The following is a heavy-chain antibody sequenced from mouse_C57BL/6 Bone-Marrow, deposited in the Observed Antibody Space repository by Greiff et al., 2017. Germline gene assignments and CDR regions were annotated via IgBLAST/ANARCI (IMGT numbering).Heavy chain of an antibody. Sequence: QVQLQQSGPELVKPGASVKLSCKASGYTFTSYDINWVKQRPGKGLEWIGWIYPRDGSTKYNEKFKGKDTLTVDKSSSTAYMELHSLTSEDSAVYFCSTGGKDYWGQGTTLTVSS. CDR2: IYPRDGST. D-gene: IGHD2-1*01. CDR3: STGGKDY. V-gene: IGHV1-85*01. CDR1: GYTFTSYD. J-gene: IGHJ2*01.